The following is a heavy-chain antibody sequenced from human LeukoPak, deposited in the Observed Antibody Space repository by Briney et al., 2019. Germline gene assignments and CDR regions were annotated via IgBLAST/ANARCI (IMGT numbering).Heavy chain of an antibody. J-gene: IGHJ6*02. D-gene: IGHD3-3*01. V-gene: IGHV3-30*18. CDR3: AKSFHDFSYYFFGMDV. CDR2: ISYDGSSE. Sequence: GGSLRLSCAASGFTSTTYGMPWVRQAPGKGLEWVATISYDGSSEYFADSVKGRFTISRDNSKNTMSLQMNSLRPDDTAVYYCAKSFHDFSYYFFGMDVWGHGTTVTVSS. CDR1: GFTSTTYG.